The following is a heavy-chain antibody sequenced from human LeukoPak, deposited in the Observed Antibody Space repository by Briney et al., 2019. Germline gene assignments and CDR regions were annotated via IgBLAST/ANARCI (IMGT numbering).Heavy chain of an antibody. Sequence: PSETLSLTCTVSGGSISSSSYYWGWIRQAPGKGLEWVSAISSSGGSTYYADSVKGRFTISRDNSKNTLYLQMNSLRAEDTAAYYCAKDHDYDYFDYWGQGTLVTVSS. V-gene: IGHV3-23*01. CDR1: GGSISSSSYY. D-gene: IGHD5-12*01. CDR2: ISSSGGST. CDR3: AKDHDYDYFDY. J-gene: IGHJ4*02.